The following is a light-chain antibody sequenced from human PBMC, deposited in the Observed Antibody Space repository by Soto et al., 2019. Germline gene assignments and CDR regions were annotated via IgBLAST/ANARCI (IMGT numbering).Light chain of an antibody. V-gene: IGKV3-11*01. CDR3: HQRQSWPRT. CDR1: QYINTR. J-gene: IGKJ1*01. Sequence: EIVLTQSPATLSSFPGDSVTLSCRASQYINTRLAWYQHRPGQAPRLLIYQTSLRAAGIPARFSASGSRTDFTLTISDVQPEDFALYYCHQRQSWPRTFGQGTKVDI. CDR2: QTS.